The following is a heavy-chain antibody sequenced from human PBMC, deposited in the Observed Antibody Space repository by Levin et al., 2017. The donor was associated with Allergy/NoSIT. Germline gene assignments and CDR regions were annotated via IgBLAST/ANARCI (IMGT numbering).Heavy chain of an antibody. J-gene: IGHJ6*02. Sequence: PSETLSLTCTVSGGSISSYYWSWIRQPPGKGLEWIGYISYTRNTNYNPSLKSRVTMSVDTSNNQFSLKLSSVTAADTAVYYCAREGVPYYHYGMDVWGQGTTVTVSS. CDR2: ISYTRNT. CDR3: AREGVPYYHYGMDV. CDR1: GGSISSYY. V-gene: IGHV4-59*01. D-gene: IGHD2-8*01.